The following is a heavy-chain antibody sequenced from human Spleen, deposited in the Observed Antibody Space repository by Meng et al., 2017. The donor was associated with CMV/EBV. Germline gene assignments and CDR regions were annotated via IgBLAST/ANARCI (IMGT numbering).Heavy chain of an antibody. CDR1: GCRFDDYA. Sequence: LSCAASGCRFDDYAMAWVRQAPGKGLECVSSINWNGGSTNYADSVKGRFTISRDNAKNFLHLQMNSLRAEDTALYYCAREGTLGWFDPWGQGTLVTVSS. V-gene: IGHV3-20*04. D-gene: IGHD3-10*01. J-gene: IGHJ5*02. CDR3: AREGTLGWFDP. CDR2: INWNGGST.